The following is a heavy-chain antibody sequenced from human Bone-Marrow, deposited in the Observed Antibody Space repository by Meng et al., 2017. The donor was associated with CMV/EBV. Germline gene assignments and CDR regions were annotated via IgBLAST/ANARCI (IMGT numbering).Heavy chain of an antibody. V-gene: IGHV4-4*02. CDR3: ARDGGSSWSLYYYNGMDV. Sequence: SETLSLTCAVSGDSISSNKWWSWVRQPPGKGLEWIGEIYHSGSTNYNPSLKSRVTISVDKSKNQFSLKLSSVTAADTAVYYCARDGGSSWSLYYYNGMDVWGQGTTVTVSS. J-gene: IGHJ6*02. CDR1: GDSISSNKW. D-gene: IGHD6-13*01. CDR2: IYHSGST.